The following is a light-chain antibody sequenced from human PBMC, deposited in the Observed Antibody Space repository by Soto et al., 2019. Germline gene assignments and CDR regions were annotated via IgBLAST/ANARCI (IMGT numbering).Light chain of an antibody. Sequence: QSVLTQPPSAFGTPGQRVTISCSGSTSNIGSNTVNWYHHLPGTAPKLLIYSHNQRPSGVPDRFSGSRSGTSASLAISGLQSDDEADYYCAAWDDSLNGVVFGGGTKLTVL. CDR2: SHN. CDR3: AAWDDSLNGVV. CDR1: TSNIGSNT. J-gene: IGLJ2*01. V-gene: IGLV1-44*01.